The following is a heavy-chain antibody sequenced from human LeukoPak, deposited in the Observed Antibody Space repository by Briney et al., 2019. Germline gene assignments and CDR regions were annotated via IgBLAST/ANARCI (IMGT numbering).Heavy chain of an antibody. V-gene: IGHV4-34*01. CDR2: INHSGST. D-gene: IGHD3-16*02. Sequence: PSETLSLTCAVYGGSFSGYYWSWIRQPPGKGLEWIGEINHSGSTNYNPSLKSRVTISVDTSKNQFFLKLSSVTAADTAVYYCARGHDYVWGSYRPISALGYWGQGTLVTVSS. CDR3: ARGHDYVWGSYRPISALGY. CDR1: GGSFSGYY. J-gene: IGHJ4*02.